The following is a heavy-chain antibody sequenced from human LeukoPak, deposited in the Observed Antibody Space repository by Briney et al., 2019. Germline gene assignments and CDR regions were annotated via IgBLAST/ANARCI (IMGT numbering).Heavy chain of an antibody. J-gene: IGHJ4*02. Sequence: SETLSLTCGVSGGSAISTNWWTWVRQPPGKGLGWIGEVHLDGRTNYNPSLESRLTISVDLSENHVSLKPTSVTAADTAVYYCAREGGFYRPLDYSGQGTLVTVSS. V-gene: IGHV4-4*02. CDR2: VHLDGRT. CDR1: GGSAISTNW. CDR3: AREGGFYRPLDY. D-gene: IGHD3-3*01.